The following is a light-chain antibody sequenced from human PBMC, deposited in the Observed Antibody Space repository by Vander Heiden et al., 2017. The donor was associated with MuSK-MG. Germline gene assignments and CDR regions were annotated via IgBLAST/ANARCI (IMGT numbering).Light chain of an antibody. V-gene: IGKV1-5*03. CDR3: QHYNSYPYT. Sequence: EIQMTQSPSTLSASVGDRVTITCRASQSISSWLAWYQQKPGKAPKLLIYKASSLESGVPSRFSGSGSGTEFTLTISSLQPDDFATYSCQHYNSYPYTFGQGTKLEIK. J-gene: IGKJ2*01. CDR1: QSISSW. CDR2: KAS.